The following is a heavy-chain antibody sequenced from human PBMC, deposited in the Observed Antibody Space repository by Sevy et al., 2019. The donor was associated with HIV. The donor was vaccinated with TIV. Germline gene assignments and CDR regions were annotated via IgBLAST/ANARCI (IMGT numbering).Heavy chain of an antibody. CDR1: GGSISSSSYY. CDR2: IYYSGST. D-gene: IGHD3-3*01. Sequence: SETLSLTCTVSGGSISSSSYYWGWIRQPPGKGLEWIGSIYYSGSTYYNPSLKSRVTISVDTSKNQFSLKLSSVTAADTAVYYCASPLDFWSGYGMDVWGQGTTVTVSS. V-gene: IGHV4-39*01. CDR3: ASPLDFWSGYGMDV. J-gene: IGHJ6*02.